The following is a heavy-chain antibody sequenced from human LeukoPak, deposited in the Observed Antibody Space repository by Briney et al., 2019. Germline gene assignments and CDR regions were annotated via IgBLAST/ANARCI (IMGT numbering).Heavy chain of an antibody. CDR2: IWYDDTNK. CDR3: TRGSGYSSGWYPFDS. J-gene: IGHJ4*02. CDR1: GFTFSTHG. Sequence: PGGSLRLSCAGSGFTFSTHGMHWVRQAPGKGLDWVALIWYDDTNKYYADSVKGRFTISRDNSKNTLYLHMDGLRVEDTAVYYCTRGSGYSSGWYPFDSWGQGTLVTVSS. V-gene: IGHV3-33*01. D-gene: IGHD6-19*01.